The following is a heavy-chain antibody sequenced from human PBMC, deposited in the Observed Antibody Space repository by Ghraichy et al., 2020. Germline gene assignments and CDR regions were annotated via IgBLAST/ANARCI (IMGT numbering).Heavy chain of an antibody. V-gene: IGHV1-2*02. CDR3: ARGGHLTRSYDNNPPFRY. CDR1: GYTFTAYY. CDR2: INPKSGDK. D-gene: IGHD2-2*01. J-gene: IGHJ4*02. Sequence: ASVKFSCKASGYTFTAYYMHWVRQAPGQGLEWMGWINPKSGDKGYAQNFQGRVTMTTDTSIGTGYMELSSLTSDDTAVYYCARGGHLTRSYDNNPPFRYWGQGTLVTVSS.